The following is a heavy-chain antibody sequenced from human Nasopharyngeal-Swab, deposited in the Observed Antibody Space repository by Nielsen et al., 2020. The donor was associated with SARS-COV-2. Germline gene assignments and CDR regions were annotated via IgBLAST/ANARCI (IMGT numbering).Heavy chain of an antibody. V-gene: IGHV4-34*01. D-gene: IGHD6-19*01. CDR1: GGSFSGYY. CDR3: ARVPPIAVAGKGVDV. Sequence: SETLSLTCAVYGGSFSGYYWSWIRQPPGKGLEWIGEINHSGSTNYNPSLKSRVTISVDTSKNQFSLKLSSVTAADTAVYYCARVPPIAVAGKGVDVWAKGPRSPSP. CDR2: INHSGST. J-gene: IGHJ6*02.